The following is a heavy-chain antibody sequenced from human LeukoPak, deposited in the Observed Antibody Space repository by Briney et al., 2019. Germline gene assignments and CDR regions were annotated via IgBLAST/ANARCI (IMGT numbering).Heavy chain of an antibody. CDR2: ISGSGGST. CDR1: GFTFSSCA. CDR3: ARGGQDSSGYPFDY. J-gene: IGHJ4*02. Sequence: GGSLRLSCAASGFTFSSCAMSWVRQAPGKGLEWVSAISGSGGSTYYADSVKGRFTISRDNSKNTLYLQMNSLRAEDTAVYYCARGGQDSSGYPFDYWGQGTLVTVSS. V-gene: IGHV3-23*01. D-gene: IGHD3-22*01.